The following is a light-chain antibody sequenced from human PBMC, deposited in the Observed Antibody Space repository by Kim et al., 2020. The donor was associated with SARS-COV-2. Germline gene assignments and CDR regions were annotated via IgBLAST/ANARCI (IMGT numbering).Light chain of an antibody. Sequence: GQNVRIKSKGASLRSYYASWYQKKPGQAPVLVLYGKNNRPSGIPDRFSGSSSGNTASLTITGDQAEDEADYYCNSRDSSGNHLGVFGGGTQLTVL. V-gene: IGLV3-19*01. CDR2: GKN. J-gene: IGLJ2*01. CDR1: SLRSYY. CDR3: NSRDSSGNHLGV.